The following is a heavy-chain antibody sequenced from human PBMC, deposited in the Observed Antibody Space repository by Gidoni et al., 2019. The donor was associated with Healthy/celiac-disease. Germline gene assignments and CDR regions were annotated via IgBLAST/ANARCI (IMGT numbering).Heavy chain of an antibody. D-gene: IGHD2-8*01. CDR2: ISYDGSNK. Sequence: QVQLVESGGGVVQPGRSLRLSCAASGFTFSSSAMHWVLQAPGKGLEWVAVISYDGSNKYYADSVKGRFTISRDNSKNTLYLQMNSLRAEDTAVYYCARDGESGWGNGVSYYFDYWGQGTLVTVSS. V-gene: IGHV3-30-3*01. J-gene: IGHJ4*02. CDR3: ARDGESGWGNGVSYYFDY. CDR1: GFTFSSSA.